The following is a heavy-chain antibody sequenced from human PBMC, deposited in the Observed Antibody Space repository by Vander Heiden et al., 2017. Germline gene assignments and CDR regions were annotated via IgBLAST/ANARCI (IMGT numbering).Heavy chain of an antibody. CDR2: IIPIFGTA. Sequence: VQLVHSGAEVKKPGFSVKVSCKASGGTFSSNAIICVRQAPGQGLEWMGGIIPIFGTANYAQKFQGRVTITADESTSTAYMELSSLRSEDTAVYYCARVVTMVRGVISYYYYYGMDVWGQGTTVTVSS. D-gene: IGHD3-10*01. CDR3: ARVVTMVRGVISYYYYYGMDV. CDR1: GGTFSSNA. J-gene: IGHJ6*02. V-gene: IGHV1-69*01.